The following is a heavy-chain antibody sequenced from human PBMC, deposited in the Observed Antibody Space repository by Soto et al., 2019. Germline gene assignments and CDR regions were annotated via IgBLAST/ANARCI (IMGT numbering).Heavy chain of an antibody. V-gene: IGHV2-5*01. D-gene: IGHD5-18*01. CDR2: IFWNDAE. J-gene: IGHJ4*02. CDR1: GFSLTTYGVC. CDR3: VHTGYSYDPFAY. Sequence: QITLKASGPALVKPTQPLTLTCTFSGFSLTTYGVCVGWIRQPPGKALDSLALIFWNDAEGYTPSLKSRHTITNDAYKTQVVFTMTNMAPVDTATYFCVHTGYSYDPFAYWGRGTLVTVSS.